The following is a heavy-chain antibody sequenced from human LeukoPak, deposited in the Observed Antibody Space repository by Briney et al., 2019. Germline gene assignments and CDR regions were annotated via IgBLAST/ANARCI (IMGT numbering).Heavy chain of an antibody. CDR2: ISSSGTTI. Sequence: PGGSLRLSCAASGFTFSSYEMNWVRQAPGKGLEWISYISSSGTTIYYADSVKGRFTISRDNARKSLYLQMNSLRGEDTAVYYCARSAGNVLTGDYSYFDYWGQGTLVTVSS. J-gene: IGHJ4*02. CDR1: GFTFSSYE. V-gene: IGHV3-48*03. D-gene: IGHD3-9*01. CDR3: ARSAGNVLTGDYSYFDY.